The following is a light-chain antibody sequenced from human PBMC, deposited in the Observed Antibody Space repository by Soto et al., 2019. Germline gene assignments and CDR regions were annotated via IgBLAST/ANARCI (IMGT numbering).Light chain of an antibody. CDR2: GTS. CDR1: QSVRNNY. V-gene: IGKV3-20*01. CDR3: QQYGSSYT. J-gene: IGKJ3*01. Sequence: ESVLTQSPGTLSLSPGERATLSCRASQSVRNNYLAWYQQQPGQAPRLLIYGTSTRDTGIPDRFSGSGSGTDFTLTISRLEAEDFAVYYCQQYGSSYTFGPGTKVEIK.